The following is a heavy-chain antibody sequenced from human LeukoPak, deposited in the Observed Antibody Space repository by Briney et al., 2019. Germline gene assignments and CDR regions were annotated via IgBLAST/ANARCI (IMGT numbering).Heavy chain of an antibody. V-gene: IGHV1-2*02. Sequence: ASVKVSCKASGYTFTRYYVHWVRQAPGHGPEWMGWINPNSGGTNYAQKFQGRVTMTRDTSISTAYMELSSLRSDDTAVYYCARDLLMDYYGSGESTWGQGTQVTVSS. CDR1: GYTFTRYY. D-gene: IGHD3-10*01. CDR2: INPNSGGT. J-gene: IGHJ5*02. CDR3: ARDLLMDYYGSGEST.